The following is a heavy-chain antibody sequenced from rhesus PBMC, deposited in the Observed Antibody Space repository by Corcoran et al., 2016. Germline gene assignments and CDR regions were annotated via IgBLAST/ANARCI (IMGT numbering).Heavy chain of an antibody. D-gene: IGHD4-23*01. V-gene: IGHV4-57*01. J-gene: IGHJ4*01. CDR1: GGSVSIRNW. CDR3: ARDTVTTPFDY. CDR2: ISGSGGST. Sequence: QLQLQESGPGPVKPSETLSLTCAVSGGSVSIRNWGCWIRQPPGKGLEWIGRISGSGGSTSYNPSLTSRVTISTDTSKNQFSLKVSSVTAADTAVYYCARDTVTTPFDYWGQGVLVTVSS.